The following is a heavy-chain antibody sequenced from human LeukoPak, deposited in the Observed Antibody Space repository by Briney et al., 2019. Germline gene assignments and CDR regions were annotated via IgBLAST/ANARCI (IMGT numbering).Heavy chain of an antibody. D-gene: IGHD3-10*01. CDR3: ARVSMVRGVNWFDP. J-gene: IGHJ5*02. CDR2: FDPEDGET. V-gene: IGHV1-24*01. CDR1: GYTLSELS. Sequence: GASVKVSCKVSGYTLSELSMHWVRQAPGKGLEWMGGFDPEDGETIYAQKFQGRFTMNEDTSTDTAYMELRSLTSEDTAVYYCARVSMVRGVNWFDPWGQGTLVTVSS.